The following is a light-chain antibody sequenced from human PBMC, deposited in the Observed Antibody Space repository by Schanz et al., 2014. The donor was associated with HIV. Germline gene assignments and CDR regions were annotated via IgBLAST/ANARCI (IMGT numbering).Light chain of an antibody. CDR3: QQRSNWPPLT. V-gene: IGKV3-15*01. CDR2: RAS. Sequence: EIVMTQSPATLSVSPGERVTLSCRASQSVGSNLAWYQQRPGQAPRLLIYRASTRATGIPARFSGSGSGTDFTLTISSLEPEDFAVYYCQQRSNWPPLTFGGGTKVEIK. CDR1: QSVGSN. J-gene: IGKJ4*01.